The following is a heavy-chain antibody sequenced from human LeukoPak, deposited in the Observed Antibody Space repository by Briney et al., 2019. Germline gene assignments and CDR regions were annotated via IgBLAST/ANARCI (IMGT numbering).Heavy chain of an antibody. J-gene: IGHJ6*03. Sequence: NSSETLSLTCTVSGGSVRRGNYYWAWIRQPGGSGLEWIGRIYTSGTTDNHPSRGTRVTISVGASRNHFSLNLSSVTAADTAVYYRARWPGSVAARNYYCYMDVWGEGTTVTVSS. V-gene: IGHV4-61*02. CDR3: ARWPGSVAARNYYCYMDV. D-gene: IGHD6-6*01. CDR1: GGSVRRGNYY. CDR2: IYTSGTT.